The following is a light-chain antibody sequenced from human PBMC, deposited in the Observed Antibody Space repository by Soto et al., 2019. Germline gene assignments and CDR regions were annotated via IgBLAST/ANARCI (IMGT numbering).Light chain of an antibody. CDR1: QSVSRSY. Sequence: EIVLTQSPGTLSLSPGERATLSCRSSQSVSRSYLAWYQQKPGQAPRLLIYDASSRATGIPDRFSGSGSGTDFTLTISRLEPEDFEVYYCQQYGSSQTFGQGTKVEIK. CDR2: DAS. CDR3: QQYGSSQT. J-gene: IGKJ1*01. V-gene: IGKV3-20*01.